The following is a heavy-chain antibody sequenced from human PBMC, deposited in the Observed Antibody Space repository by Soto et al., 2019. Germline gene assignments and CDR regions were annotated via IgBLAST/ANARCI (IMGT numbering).Heavy chain of an antibody. D-gene: IGHD1-26*01. Sequence: PGGSLRLSCAASGFTFSSYSMNWVRQAPGKGLEWVSSISSSSSYIYYADSVKGRFTISRDNAKNSLYLQMNSLRAEDTAVYYCARDRGSYDYVYYYGMDVWGQGTTVTVSS. CDR1: GFTFSSYS. J-gene: IGHJ6*02. V-gene: IGHV3-21*01. CDR2: ISSSSSYI. CDR3: ARDRGSYDYVYYYGMDV.